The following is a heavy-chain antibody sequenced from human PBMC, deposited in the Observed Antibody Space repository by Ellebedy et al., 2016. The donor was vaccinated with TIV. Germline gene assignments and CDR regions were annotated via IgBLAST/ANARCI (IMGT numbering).Heavy chain of an antibody. J-gene: IGHJ3*02. Sequence: GESLKISCAASGFTFSSYAMSWVRQAPGKGLEWVSSISSGSSYMYYADSVKGRFTISRDNAKNSLYLQMNSLRAEDTAVYYCARAMRWTHAFDIWGQGTMVPVSS. CDR3: ARAMRWTHAFDI. CDR1: GFTFSSYA. V-gene: IGHV3-21*01. CDR2: ISSGSSYM. D-gene: IGHD5-24*01.